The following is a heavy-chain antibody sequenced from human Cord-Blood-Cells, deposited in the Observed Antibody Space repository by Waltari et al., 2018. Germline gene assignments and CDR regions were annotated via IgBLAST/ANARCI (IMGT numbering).Heavy chain of an antibody. CDR1: GFTFSSNA. CDR3: ASSPRVGALPGDY. J-gene: IGHJ4*02. CDR2: ISYDGSNK. V-gene: IGHV3-30-3*01. D-gene: IGHD3-16*01. Sequence: QVQLVESGGGVVQPGRSLRLSCAASGFTFSSNAMHWVRQAPGKGLEWVAVISYDGSNKYYADSVKGRFTISRDNSKNTLYLQMNSLRAEDTAVYYCASSPRVGALPGDYWGQGTLVTVSS.